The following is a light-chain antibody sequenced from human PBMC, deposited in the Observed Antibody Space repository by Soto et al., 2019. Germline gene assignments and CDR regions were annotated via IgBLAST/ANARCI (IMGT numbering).Light chain of an antibody. CDR3: CSYAGSSTYV. CDR2: EVS. V-gene: IGLV2-23*02. CDR1: SSDVGSYNL. J-gene: IGLJ1*01. Sequence: QSVLNQPASVSGSPGQSITISCTGTSSDVGSYNLVSWYQQHPGKAPKLMIYEVSKRPSGVSNRFSGSKSGNTASLTISWLQAEDEADYYCCSYAGSSTYVFGPGTKVTVL.